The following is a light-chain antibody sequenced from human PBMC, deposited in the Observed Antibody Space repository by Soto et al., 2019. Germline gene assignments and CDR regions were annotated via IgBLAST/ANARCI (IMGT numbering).Light chain of an antibody. CDR3: QQYVTSPWT. V-gene: IGKV3-20*01. CDR1: QSVRSSY. Sequence: EIVLTQSPGTVSLSPGERATLSCRASQSVRSSYLAWYQQNPGQAPRLLIYGASNRATGIPDRFSGSGSGTDFTLTISRLEPEDFAVYYCQQYVTSPWTFGQGTKVEIK. CDR2: GAS. J-gene: IGKJ1*01.